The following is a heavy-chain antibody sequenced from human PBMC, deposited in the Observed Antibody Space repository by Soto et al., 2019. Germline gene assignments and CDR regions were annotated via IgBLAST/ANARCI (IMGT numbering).Heavy chain of an antibody. Sequence: QVQLQESGPGLVKPSQTLSLTCTVSGGSISSGGYYWSWIRQHPGKGLEWIGYIYYSGSTYYNPSRKSRVTIAVDTSKNKFCLKLSSVTAADTAVYYCGLGAAPKPYFDYWGQGTLVTVSS. V-gene: IGHV4-31*03. CDR1: GGSISSGGYY. CDR2: IYYSGST. J-gene: IGHJ4*02. D-gene: IGHD2-2*02. CDR3: GLGAAPKPYFDY.